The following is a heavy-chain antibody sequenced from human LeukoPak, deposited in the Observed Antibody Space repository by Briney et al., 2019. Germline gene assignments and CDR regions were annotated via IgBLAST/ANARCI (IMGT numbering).Heavy chain of an antibody. Sequence: GGSLRLSCAASGFTFSSYSMNWVRQAPGKGLEWVSSISSSSSYIYYADSVKGRFTISRDNAKNSLYLQMNSLRAEDTAVYYCARDRSSWYRWFDPWGQGTLVTVSS. CDR2: ISSSSSYI. J-gene: IGHJ5*02. CDR1: GFTFSSYS. CDR3: ARDRSSWYRWFDP. V-gene: IGHV3-21*04. D-gene: IGHD6-13*01.